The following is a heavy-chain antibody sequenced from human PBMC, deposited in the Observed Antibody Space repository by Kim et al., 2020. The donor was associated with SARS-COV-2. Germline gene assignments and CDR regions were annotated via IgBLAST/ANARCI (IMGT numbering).Heavy chain of an antibody. V-gene: IGHV3-11*05. CDR3: ARVGSSWIYWYFDL. CDR1: GFTFSDYY. D-gene: IGHD6-13*01. CDR2: ISSSSSYT. J-gene: IGHJ2*01. Sequence: GGSLRLSCAASGFTFSDYYMSWIRQAPGKELEWVSYISSSSSYTNYADSVKGRFTISRDNAKNSLYLQMNSLRAEDTAVYYCARVGSSWIYWYFDLWGRGTLVTVSS.